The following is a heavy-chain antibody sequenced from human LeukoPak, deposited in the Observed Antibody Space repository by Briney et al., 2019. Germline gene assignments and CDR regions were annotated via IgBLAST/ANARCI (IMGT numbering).Heavy chain of an antibody. Sequence: PGGSLRLSCAASGFTFSSHGIHWVRQAPGRGLEWVAVIWYDGTNKYYEDSVKGRFSISRDDSKNTVYLQMNSLRAEDTAVYYCTRDFSIRESYTLGYWGQGTLVTVSS. V-gene: IGHV3-33*01. J-gene: IGHJ4*02. CDR1: GFTFSSHG. CDR2: IWYDGTNK. CDR3: TRDFSIRESYTLGY. D-gene: IGHD2-2*02.